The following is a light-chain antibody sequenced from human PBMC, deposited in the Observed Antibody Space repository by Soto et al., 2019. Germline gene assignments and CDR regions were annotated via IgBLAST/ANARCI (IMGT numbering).Light chain of an antibody. CDR2: GVT. CDR1: SRDVGGYNY. CDR3: SSYAGSNNFVV. V-gene: IGLV2-8*01. J-gene: IGLJ2*01. Sequence: QSALTQPPSASGSPGQSVTISCTGTSRDVGGYNYVSWYQQHPGKAPKVMIYGVTKRPSGVPDRFSGSKSGNTASLTVSGLQAEDEADYYCSSYAGSNNFVVFGGGTKLTVL.